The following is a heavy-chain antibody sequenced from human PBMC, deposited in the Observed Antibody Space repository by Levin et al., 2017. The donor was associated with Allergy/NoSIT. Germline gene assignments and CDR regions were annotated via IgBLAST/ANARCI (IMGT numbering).Heavy chain of an antibody. CDR1: GFTFSSYS. D-gene: IGHD4-17*01. CDR3: ARGPSSMTTLGVFDY. CDR2: ISSSSSYI. J-gene: IGHJ4*02. Sequence: GGSLRLSCAASGFTFSSYSMNWVRQAPGKGLEWVSSISSSSSYIYYADSVKGRFTISRDNAKNSLYLQMNSLRAEDTAVYYCARGPSSMTTLGVFDYWGQGTLVTVSS. V-gene: IGHV3-21*01.